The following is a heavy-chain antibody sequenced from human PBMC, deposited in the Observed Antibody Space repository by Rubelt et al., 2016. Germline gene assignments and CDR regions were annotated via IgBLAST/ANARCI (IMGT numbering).Heavy chain of an antibody. V-gene: IGHV5-10-1*01. J-gene: IGHJ4*02. CDR3: ARNGYKKIDY. CDR2: IDPSDSYT. D-gene: IGHD5-24*01. Sequence: PGESLRISCTGSGYSFTSYWISWVRQMPGKGLEWMGRIDPSDSYTNYSPSFQGHVTISADKSITTAYLQWSSLKASDTAMYYCARNGYKKIDYWGQGTLVTVSS. CDR1: GYSFTSYW.